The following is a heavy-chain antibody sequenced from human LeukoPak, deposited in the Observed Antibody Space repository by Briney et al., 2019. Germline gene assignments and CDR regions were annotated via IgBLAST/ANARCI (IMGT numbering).Heavy chain of an antibody. CDR1: GFTFSSCS. J-gene: IGHJ4*02. Sequence: GGSLRLSCAASGFTFSSCSMNWVRQAPGKGLEWVSSISSSSSYIYYADSVKGRFTISRDNAKNSLYLQMNSLRDEDTAVYYCAVITLIVVDPYYFDYWGQGTLVTVSS. D-gene: IGHD3-22*01. CDR2: ISSSSSYI. CDR3: AVITLIVVDPYYFDY. V-gene: IGHV3-21*01.